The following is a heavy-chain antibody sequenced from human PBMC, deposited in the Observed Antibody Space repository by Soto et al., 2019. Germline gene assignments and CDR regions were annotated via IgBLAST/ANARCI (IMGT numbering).Heavy chain of an antibody. CDR3: ARSSGYSSGWYEGWFDP. CDR2: IIPIFGTA. D-gene: IGHD6-19*01. J-gene: IGHJ5*02. V-gene: IGHV1-69*13. Sequence: SVKVSCKASGGTFSSYAISRVRQAPGQGLEWMGGIIPIFGTANYAQKFQGRVTITADESTSTAYMELSSLRSEDTAVYYCARSSGYSSGWYEGWFDPWGQGTLVTSP. CDR1: GGTFSSYA.